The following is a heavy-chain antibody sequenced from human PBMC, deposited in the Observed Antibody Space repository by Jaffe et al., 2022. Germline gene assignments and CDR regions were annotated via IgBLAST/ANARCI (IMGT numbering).Heavy chain of an antibody. CDR3: ARQRKGSTVTTKNINPTLFDY. CDR1: GGSISSSSYY. V-gene: IGHV4-39*01. D-gene: IGHD4-17*01. CDR2: IYYSGST. J-gene: IGHJ4*02. Sequence: QLQLQESGPGLVKPSETLSLTCTVSGGSISSSSYYWGWIRQPPGKGLEWIGSIYYSGSTYYNPSLKSRVTISVDTSKNQFSLKLSSVTAADTAVYYCARQRKGSTVTTKNINPTLFDYWGQGTLVTVSS.